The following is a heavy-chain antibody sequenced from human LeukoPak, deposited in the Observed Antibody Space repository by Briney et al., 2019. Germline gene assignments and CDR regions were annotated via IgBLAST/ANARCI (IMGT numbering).Heavy chain of an antibody. Sequence: GGSLRLSCAAYGETLDDYAIHWIRQAPGKGLERVSLISGDGGSTYYADSVKGRFTISRDNSKNSLYLQMNSLRTEETALYYCAKDRPSSWYRGGAEYLQHWGQGTLVTVSS. CDR1: GETLDDYA. CDR2: ISGDGGST. J-gene: IGHJ1*01. V-gene: IGHV3-43*02. CDR3: AKDRPSSWYRGGAEYLQH. D-gene: IGHD6-13*01.